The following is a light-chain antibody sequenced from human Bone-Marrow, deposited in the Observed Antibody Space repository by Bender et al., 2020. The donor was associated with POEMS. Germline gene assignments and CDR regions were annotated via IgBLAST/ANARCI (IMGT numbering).Light chain of an antibody. CDR3: SSYTRSSTRV. CDR1: SNDVGNYNY. Sequence: QSALTQPASVSGSPGQSITISCTGTSNDVGNYNYVSWYQQYPGKAPKLMIYDVSDRPSGVSDRFSGSKSVNTASLTISGLQAEDEADYYCSSYTRSSTRVFGGGTKLTVL. CDR2: DVS. J-gene: IGLJ2*01. V-gene: IGLV2-14*01.